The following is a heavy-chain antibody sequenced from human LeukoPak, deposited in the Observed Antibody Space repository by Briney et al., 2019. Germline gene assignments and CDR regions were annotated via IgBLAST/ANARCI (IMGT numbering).Heavy chain of an antibody. CDR1: GFTFSSYW. J-gene: IGHJ4*02. D-gene: IGHD1-20*01. CDR3: ASGITGRFFDY. CDR2: INSDGSST. Sequence: PGGSLRLSCAASGFTFSSYWMHWVRQAPGKGLVWVSRINSDGSSTSYADSVKGRFTISRDNSKNTLYLQMNSLRAEDTGVCYCASGITGRFFDYWGQGTLVTVSS. V-gene: IGHV3-74*01.